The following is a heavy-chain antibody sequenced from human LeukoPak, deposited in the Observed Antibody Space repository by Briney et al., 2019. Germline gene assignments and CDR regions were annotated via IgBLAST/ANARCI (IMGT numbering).Heavy chain of an antibody. CDR2: ISYDGSNK. CDR1: GFTFSSYA. D-gene: IGHD4-17*01. CDR3: ASPNSPTVSYASDY. V-gene: IGHV3-30-3*01. J-gene: IGHJ4*02. Sequence: GGSLRLSRAASGFTFSSYAMHWVRQAPGKGLEWVAVISYDGSNKYYADSVKGRFTISRDNSKNTLYLQMNSLRAEDTAVYYCASPNSPTVSYASDYWGQGTLVTVSS.